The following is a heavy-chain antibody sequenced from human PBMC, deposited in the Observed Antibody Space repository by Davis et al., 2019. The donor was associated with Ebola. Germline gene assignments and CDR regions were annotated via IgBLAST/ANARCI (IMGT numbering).Heavy chain of an antibody. J-gene: IGHJ4*02. V-gene: IGHV4-34*01. Sequence: PGGSLRLSCAVYGGSFSGYYWSWIRQPPGKGLEWIGEINHSGSTNYNPSLKSRVTISVDTSKNQFSLKLSSVTAADTAVYYCARTYDFWSGYYAGGFDYWGQGTLVTVSS. CDR2: INHSGST. CDR1: GGSFSGYY. D-gene: IGHD3-3*01. CDR3: ARTYDFWSGYYAGGFDY.